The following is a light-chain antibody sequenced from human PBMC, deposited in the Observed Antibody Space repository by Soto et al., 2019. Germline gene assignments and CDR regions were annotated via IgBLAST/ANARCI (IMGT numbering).Light chain of an antibody. J-gene: IGKJ1*01. Sequence: EIVLTQSPGTLSLSPGERATLSCRASQSVSINYLAWYQQKPGQAPRLLIYGASSRATGIPDRFSGSGSGTDFTLTISSLQPEDFATYYCQQSYSTPLTFGQGTKVDI. V-gene: IGKV3-20*01. CDR3: QQSYSTPLT. CDR2: GAS. CDR1: QSVSINY.